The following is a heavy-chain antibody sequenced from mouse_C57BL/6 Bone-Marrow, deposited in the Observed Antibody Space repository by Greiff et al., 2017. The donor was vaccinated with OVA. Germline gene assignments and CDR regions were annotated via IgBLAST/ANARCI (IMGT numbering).Heavy chain of an antibody. CDR1: GYTFTSYW. V-gene: IGHV1-59*01. CDR2: IDPSDSYT. CDR3: ARCNGNYFDY. D-gene: IGHD2-1*01. Sequence: QVQLQQPGAELVRPGASVKLSCKASGYTFTSYWMHWVKQRPGQGLEWIGVIDPSDSYTNYNQKFQGKATLTVDTSSITAYMQLSSLTSEDSAVYYCARCNGNYFDYWGQGTTLTVSA. J-gene: IGHJ2*01.